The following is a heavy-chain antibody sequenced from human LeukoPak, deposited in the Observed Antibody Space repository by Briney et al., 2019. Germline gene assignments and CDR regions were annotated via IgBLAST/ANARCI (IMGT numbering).Heavy chain of an antibody. Sequence: GGSLRLSCAASGFTFSGYDMSWIRQAPGKGLEWVSYISSSGSNIYYADSVKGRFTISRDNAKNSLYLQMNSLRAEDTAVYYCARGPVVTAIQYYYYGMDVWGQGTTVTVSS. CDR3: ARGPVVTAIQYYYYGMDV. CDR2: ISSSGSNI. CDR1: GFTFSGYD. V-gene: IGHV3-11*01. D-gene: IGHD2-21*02. J-gene: IGHJ6*02.